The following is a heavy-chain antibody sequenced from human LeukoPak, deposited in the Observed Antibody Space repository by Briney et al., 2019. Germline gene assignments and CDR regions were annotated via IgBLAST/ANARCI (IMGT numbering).Heavy chain of an antibody. J-gene: IGHJ3*02. D-gene: IGHD2-21*02. V-gene: IGHV4-30-4*01. Sequence: SETLSLTRTVSGGSISSGDYYWSWIRQPPGKGLEWIGYIYYSGSTYYNPSLKSRVTISVDTSKNQFSLKLSSVTAADTAVYYCARDRNCGGDCYSGYAFDIWGQGTMVTVSS. CDR3: ARDRNCGGDCYSGYAFDI. CDR2: IYYSGST. CDR1: GGSISSGDYY.